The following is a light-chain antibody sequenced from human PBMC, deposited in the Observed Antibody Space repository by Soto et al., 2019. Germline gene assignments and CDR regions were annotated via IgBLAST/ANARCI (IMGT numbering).Light chain of an antibody. CDR1: QVIGNY. Sequence: DIQMTQSPSSVSASVVDRVTITFRASQVIGNYLAWYQQKPGKVPKLLIYGAYTLQSGVPSRFSGSGSGTDFTLTISSLQPEDVAIYYCQKYKSGLITFGQGTRLEIK. V-gene: IGKV1-27*01. J-gene: IGKJ5*01. CDR2: GAY. CDR3: QKYKSGLIT.